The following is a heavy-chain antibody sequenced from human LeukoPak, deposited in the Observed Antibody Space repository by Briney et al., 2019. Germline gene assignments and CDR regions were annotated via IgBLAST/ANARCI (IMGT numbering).Heavy chain of an antibody. Sequence: GASVKVCCTASGYTFTSYGTRWVRQAPGQGNEWMGWISAYNGNTKYAQKLQGRVTMTTDTSTSTAHMELRSLRSDDTGVYYSARGDIVVEPAAIPCDHWGQGTLVSVSS. CDR3: ARGDIVVEPAAIPCDH. D-gene: IGHD2-2*02. V-gene: IGHV1-18*01. CDR1: GYTFTSYG. CDR2: ISAYNGNT. J-gene: IGHJ4*02.